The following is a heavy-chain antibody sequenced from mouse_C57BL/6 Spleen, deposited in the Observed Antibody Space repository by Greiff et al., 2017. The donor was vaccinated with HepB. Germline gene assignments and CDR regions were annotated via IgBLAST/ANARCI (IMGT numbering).Heavy chain of an antibody. V-gene: IGHV1-18*01. J-gene: IGHJ4*01. D-gene: IGHD1-1*01. CDR1: GYTFTDYN. Sequence: VHVKQSGPELVKPGASVKIPCKASGYTFTDYNMDWVKQSHGKSLEWIGDINPNNGGTIYNQKFKGKATLTVDKSSSTAYMELRSLTSEDTAVYYCARRVNYGSSYDAMDYWGQGTSVTVSS. CDR2: INPNNGGT. CDR3: ARRVNYGSSYDAMDY.